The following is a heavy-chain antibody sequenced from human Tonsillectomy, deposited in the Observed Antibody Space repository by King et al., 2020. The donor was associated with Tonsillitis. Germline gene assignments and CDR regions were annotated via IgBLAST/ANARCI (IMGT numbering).Heavy chain of an antibody. V-gene: IGHV1-8*01. D-gene: IGHD5-12*01. CDR1: GYTFTSYD. J-gene: IGHJ4*02. Sequence: QLVQSGAEVKKPGASVKVSCKASGYTFTSYDINWVRQATGQGLEWMGWMNPNSGNTGYAQKFQARVTMTRNTSISTAYMELSSLSAEDTAVYYCARVLPIVPTMQRQYFFDYWGQGTLVTVSS. CDR2: MNPNSGNT. CDR3: ARVLPIVPTMQRQYFFDY.